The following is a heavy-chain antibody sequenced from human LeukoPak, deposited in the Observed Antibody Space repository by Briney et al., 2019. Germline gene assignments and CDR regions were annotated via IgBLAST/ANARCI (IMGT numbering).Heavy chain of an antibody. J-gene: IGHJ6*03. CDR2: IYTSGTT. CDR3: VREVGLRPYFYYYMDV. CDR1: GDSISSGSYY. Sequence: SETLSLTCTVSGDSISSGSYYWSWIRQPAGKGLEWIGRIYTSGTTNYNPSLKSRVTISVDTSKNQFSLKLNSVTAADTAVYYCVREVGLRPYFYYYMDVWGKGTTVTVSS. D-gene: IGHD3-16*01. V-gene: IGHV4-61*02.